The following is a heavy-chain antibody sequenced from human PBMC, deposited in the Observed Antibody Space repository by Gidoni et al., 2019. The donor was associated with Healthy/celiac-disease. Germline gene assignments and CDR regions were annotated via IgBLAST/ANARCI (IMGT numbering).Heavy chain of an antibody. D-gene: IGHD6-19*01. J-gene: IGHJ5*02. V-gene: IGHV5-10-1*01. CDR3: ARSLAWLVRVNWFDP. Sequence: EVQLVQSGAEVKKPGESLRISCKGSGYSFTSYWISWVRQMPGKGLEWMGRIDPSDSYTNYSPSFQGHVTISADKSISTAYLQWSSLKASDTAMYYCARSLAWLVRVNWFDPWGQGTLVTVSS. CDR2: IDPSDSYT. CDR1: GYSFTSYW.